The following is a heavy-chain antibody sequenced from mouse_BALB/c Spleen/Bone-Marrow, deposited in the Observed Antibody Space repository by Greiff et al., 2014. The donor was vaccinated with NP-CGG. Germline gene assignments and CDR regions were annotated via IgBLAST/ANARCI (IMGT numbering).Heavy chain of an antibody. J-gene: IGHJ2*01. D-gene: IGHD2-3*01. Sequence: VQLQQSGPELVKPGASVKMSCKASGYTFTAYVMHWVKQKPGQGLEWIGYINPYNDGTNYIEKFKGKATLTSDIPSSTAYMELSSLTSEDSAVYYCAGEGWLLRFDYWGQGTTLTVSS. V-gene: IGHV1-14*01. CDR1: GYTFTAYV. CDR3: AGEGWLLRFDY. CDR2: INPYNDGT.